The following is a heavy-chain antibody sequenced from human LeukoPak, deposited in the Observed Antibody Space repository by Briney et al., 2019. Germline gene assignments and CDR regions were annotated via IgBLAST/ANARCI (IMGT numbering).Heavy chain of an antibody. CDR1: GGTFSSYA. CDR3: ARVYLMNYYDSSGYYDY. Sequence: SVKVSCKASGGTFSSYAISWVRQAPGQGLEWMGGIIPIFGTANYAQKFQGRVTITTDESTSTAYMELSSLRAEDTAVYYCARVYLMNYYDSSGYYDYWGQGTLVTVSS. D-gene: IGHD3-22*01. V-gene: IGHV1-69*05. J-gene: IGHJ4*02. CDR2: IIPIFGTA.